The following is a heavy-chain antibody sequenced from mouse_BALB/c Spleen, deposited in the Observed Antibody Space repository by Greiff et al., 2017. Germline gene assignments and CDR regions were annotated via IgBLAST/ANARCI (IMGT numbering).Heavy chain of an antibody. Sequence: VQLKQSGPSLVKPSQTLSLTCSVTGDSITSGYWNWIRKFPGNKLEYMGYISYSGSTYYNPSLKSRISITRDTSKNQYYLQLNSVTTEDTATYYCARQLGLDYAMDYWGQGTSVTVSS. J-gene: IGHJ4*01. CDR1: GDSITSGY. V-gene: IGHV3-8*02. D-gene: IGHD3-1*01. CDR2: ISYSGST. CDR3: ARQLGLDYAMDY.